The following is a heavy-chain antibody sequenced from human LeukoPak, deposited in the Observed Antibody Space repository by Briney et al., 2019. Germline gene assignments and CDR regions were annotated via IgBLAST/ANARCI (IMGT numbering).Heavy chain of an antibody. V-gene: IGHV3-23*01. D-gene: IGHD3-10*01. J-gene: IGHJ6*03. CDR2: ISGSGGST. CDR3: ATQLTRGVRSYMDV. Sequence: GGSLRVSCAASGFTFSTYAMSWVRQAPGKGLEWVSDISGSGGSTYYVDSVKGRFTISRDNSHNTLNLQMYSLRADDTAVYYCATQLTRGVRSYMDVWGKGTTVTVSS. CDR1: GFTFSTYA.